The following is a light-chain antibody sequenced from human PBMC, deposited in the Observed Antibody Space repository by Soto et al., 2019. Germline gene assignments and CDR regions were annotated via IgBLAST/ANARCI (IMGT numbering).Light chain of an antibody. CDR1: QSVSSNS. Sequence: EIGLPHTPATMTLSPGARVALSGRASQSVSSNSAWYQQKPGQAPRLLIYATSSRATGIPDRFSGSGSGTDFTLTIDRLEPEDSAVYYCHQYGSSQTFGQGTKVDI. J-gene: IGKJ1*01. CDR2: ATS. CDR3: HQYGSSQT. V-gene: IGKV3-20*01.